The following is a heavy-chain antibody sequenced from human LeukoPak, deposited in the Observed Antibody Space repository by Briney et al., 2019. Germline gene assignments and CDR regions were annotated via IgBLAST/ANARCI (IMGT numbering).Heavy chain of an antibody. J-gene: IGHJ4*02. CDR3: ARGYYDSSGYYPWGY. D-gene: IGHD3-22*01. CDR2: IYYSGST. Sequence: PSETLSLTCTVSGGSISSYYWSWIRQPPGKGLEWIGYIYYSGSTNYNPSLKSRVTISVDTSKNQFSLKLSSVTAADTAVYYCARGYYDSSGYYPWGYWGQGTLVTVSS. V-gene: IGHV4-59*01. CDR1: GGSISSYY.